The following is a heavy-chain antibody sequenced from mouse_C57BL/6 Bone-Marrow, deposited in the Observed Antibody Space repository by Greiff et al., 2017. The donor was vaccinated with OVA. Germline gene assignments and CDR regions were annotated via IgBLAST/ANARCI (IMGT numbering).Heavy chain of an antibody. D-gene: IGHD1-1*01. J-gene: IGHJ2*01. CDR1: GYTFTRYW. CDR3: ARSGITTVVATD. Sequence: VQLQQPGAELVMPGASVKLSCKASGYTFTRYWMHWVKQRPGQGLEWIGEIDPSDSYTNYNQKFKGKSTLTVDKSSSTAYMQLSSLTSEDSAVYYCARSGITTVVATDWGQGTTLTVSS. CDR2: IDPSDSYT. V-gene: IGHV1-69*01.